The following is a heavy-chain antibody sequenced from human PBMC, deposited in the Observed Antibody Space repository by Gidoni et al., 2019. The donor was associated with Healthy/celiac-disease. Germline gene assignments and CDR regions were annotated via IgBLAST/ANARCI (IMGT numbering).Heavy chain of an antibody. D-gene: IGHD4-17*01. V-gene: IGHV4-34*01. CDR2: INHSGST. Sequence: QVQLQQWGAGLLKPSETLSLTCAVYGGSFSGYYWSWIRQPPGKGLEWIGEINHSGSTNYNPSLKSRVTISVDTSKNQFSLKLSSVTAADTAVYYCARGLMTTVTTRISSRLRFDYWGQGTLVTVSS. CDR3: ARGLMTTVTTRISSRLRFDY. CDR1: GGSFSGYY. J-gene: IGHJ4*02.